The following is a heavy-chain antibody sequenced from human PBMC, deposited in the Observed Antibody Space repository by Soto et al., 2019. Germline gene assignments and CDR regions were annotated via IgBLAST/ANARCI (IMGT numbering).Heavy chain of an antibody. CDR1: GFTVSSNH. CDR3: ATGGDTAKDGY. V-gene: IGHV3-53*01. J-gene: IGHJ4*02. D-gene: IGHD5-18*01. CDR2: IYYNGNT. Sequence: VQLVESGGGLIQPGGSVRLSCAASGFTVSSNHMTWVRQAPGRGPEWVSTIYYNGNTFYADSVKGRFTISRDNSKNMLYLQMNSLRAEDTALYYRATGGDTAKDGYWGQGPLVTVSS.